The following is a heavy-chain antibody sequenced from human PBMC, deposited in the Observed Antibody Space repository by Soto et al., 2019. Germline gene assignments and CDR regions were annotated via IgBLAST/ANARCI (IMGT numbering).Heavy chain of an antibody. V-gene: IGHV4-61*01. CDR3: ARDSERPASYYYSYGMGV. D-gene: IGHD1-1*01. Sequence: ASETLSLTCTVSGGSVSSGSYYWSWIRQPPGKGLEWIGYIYYSGSTNYNPSLKSRVTISVDTSKIQFSLKLSSVTAADTAVYYCARDSERPASYYYSYGMGVWGQATTVTVCS. CDR1: GGSVSSGSYY. CDR2: IYYSGST. J-gene: IGHJ6*02.